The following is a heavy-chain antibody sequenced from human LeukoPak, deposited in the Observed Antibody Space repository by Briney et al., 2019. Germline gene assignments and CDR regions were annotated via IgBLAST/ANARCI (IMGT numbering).Heavy chain of an antibody. J-gene: IGHJ4*02. CDR3: ARDMGLVEYSSSWYDY. CDR2: IRYDGSNK. D-gene: IGHD6-13*01. CDR1: GFTFSSYG. Sequence: GGSLRLSCAASGFTFSSYGMHWVRQAPGKGLEGVAFIRYDGSNKYYADSVKGRFTISRDNSKNTLYLQMNSLRAEDTAVYYCARDMGLVEYSSSWYDYWGQGTLVTVSS. V-gene: IGHV3-30*02.